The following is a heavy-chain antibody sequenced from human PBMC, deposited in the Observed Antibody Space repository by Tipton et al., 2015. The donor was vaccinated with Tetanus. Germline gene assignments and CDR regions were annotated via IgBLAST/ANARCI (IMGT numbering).Heavy chain of an antibody. Sequence: SLRLSCAASGFIFSSYGIHWVRQAPGKGLEWVAVSWYDGTDKYYADSVKGRFTISRDNSKNTLYLQMNSLRAGDTAVYYGAREADCSGGSCFSGDFDNWGQGTQVTVSS. D-gene: IGHD2-15*01. CDR2: SWYDGTDK. CDR3: AREADCSGGSCFSGDFDN. J-gene: IGHJ4*02. CDR1: GFIFSSYG. V-gene: IGHV3-33*01.